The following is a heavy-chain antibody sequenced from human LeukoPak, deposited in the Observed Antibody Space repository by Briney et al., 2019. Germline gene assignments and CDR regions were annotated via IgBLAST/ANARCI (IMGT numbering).Heavy chain of an antibody. CDR3: AKGGYCSSTSCDGVYYYYYGMDV. CDR1: GFTFSSNA. Sequence: GGSLRLSCAAFGFTFSSNAMSWFRKAPGKGLEWVSAFSGSGGSPYYADSVKGRFTISRDNSKNTLYLQMNSLRAEDTAVYYCAKGGYCSSTSCDGVYYYYYGMDVWGKGTTVTVSS. J-gene: IGHJ6*04. CDR2: FSGSGGSP. D-gene: IGHD2-2*01. V-gene: IGHV3-23*01.